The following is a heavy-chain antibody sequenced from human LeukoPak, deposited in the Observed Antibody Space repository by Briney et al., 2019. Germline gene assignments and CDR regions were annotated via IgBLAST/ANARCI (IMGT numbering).Heavy chain of an antibody. CDR2: ISGSGGST. CDR3: ARERAGDYDDY. D-gene: IGHD4-17*01. V-gene: IGHV3-23*01. Sequence: GGSLRLSCAASGFTFSSYAMSWVRQAPGKGLEWVSAISGSGGSTYYADSVKGRFTISRDNSNNTLYLQMNSLRAEDTAMYYCARERAGDYDDYWGQGTLVTVSS. CDR1: GFTFSSYA. J-gene: IGHJ4*02.